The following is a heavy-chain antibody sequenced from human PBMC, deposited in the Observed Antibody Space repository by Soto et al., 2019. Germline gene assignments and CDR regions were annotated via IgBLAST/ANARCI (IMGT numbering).Heavy chain of an antibody. V-gene: IGHV3-48*02. D-gene: IGHD1-26*01. J-gene: IGHJ4*02. CDR1: GFTFSSYD. CDR3: ARVAGVGDQDEY. Sequence: EVQLVESGGGLVQPGGSLRLSCAVSGFTFSSYDMNWVRQAPGKWLEWVSYISGGGGSSTTIYYADSVRGRFTISRDNAKNSLYLQMNSLRDEDPAVYYCARVAGVGDQDEYWGQGTLVTVSS. CDR2: ISGGGGSSTTI.